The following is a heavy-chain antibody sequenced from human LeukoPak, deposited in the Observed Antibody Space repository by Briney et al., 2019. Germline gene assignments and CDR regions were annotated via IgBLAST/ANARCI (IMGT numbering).Heavy chain of an antibody. CDR1: GGSISSYY. V-gene: IGHV4-4*07. D-gene: IGHD3-10*01. CDR3: AREPSLLWFGEFPWYYYGMDV. J-gene: IGHJ6*02. Sequence: TSETLSLTCTVSGGSISSYYWSWIRQPAGKGLEWIGRIYTSGSTNYNPSLKSRVTMSVDTSKNQFSLKLSSVTAADTAVYYCAREPSLLWFGEFPWYYYGMDVWGQGTTVTVSS. CDR2: IYTSGST.